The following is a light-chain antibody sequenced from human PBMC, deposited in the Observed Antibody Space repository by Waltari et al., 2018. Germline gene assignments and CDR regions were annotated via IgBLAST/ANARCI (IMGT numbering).Light chain of an antibody. V-gene: IGKV3-11*01. CDR3: QQRHAWPIT. CDR2: AAS. Sequence: EIVLTQSQGSLSCSQGGSFPPPCRASQNIHSSLAWFQQKPGQAPRLLIFAASTRATGVPPRFSGSGSGTDFTLTISSLAPEDFATYYCQQRHAWPITFGGGTKLEIK. CDR1: QNIHSS. J-gene: IGKJ4*01.